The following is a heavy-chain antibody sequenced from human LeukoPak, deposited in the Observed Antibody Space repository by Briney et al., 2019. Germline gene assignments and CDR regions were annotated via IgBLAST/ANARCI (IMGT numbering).Heavy chain of an antibody. Sequence: PSETLSLTCAVYGGSFSGYYWGWIRQPPGKGLEWIGEINHSGSTNYNPSLKSRVTISVDTSKNQFSLKLSSVTAADTAVYYCARGPRITIFGVVITLDYWGQGTLVTVSS. V-gene: IGHV4-34*01. CDR1: GGSFSGYY. J-gene: IGHJ4*02. CDR2: INHSGST. D-gene: IGHD3-3*01. CDR3: ARGPRITIFGVVITLDY.